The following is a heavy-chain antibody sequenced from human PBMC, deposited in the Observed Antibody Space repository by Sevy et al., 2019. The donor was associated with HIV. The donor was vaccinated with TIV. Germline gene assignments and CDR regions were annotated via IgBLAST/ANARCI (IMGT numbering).Heavy chain of an antibody. V-gene: IGHV3-48*03. Sequence: GGSLRLSCEASGFTFSSYEMNWVRQAPGKGLEWISYISSSGSAIYYPDSVKGRFTVSRDNAKNLVYLQMNRLRAEDTAIYYCAREPGLHSSGYSGGFDYWGQGTLVTVSS. J-gene: IGHJ4*02. D-gene: IGHD3-22*01. CDR1: GFTFSSYE. CDR3: AREPGLHSSGYSGGFDY. CDR2: ISSSGSAI.